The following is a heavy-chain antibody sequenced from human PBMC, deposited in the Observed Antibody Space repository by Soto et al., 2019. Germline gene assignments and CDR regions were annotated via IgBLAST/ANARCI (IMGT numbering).Heavy chain of an antibody. J-gene: IGHJ4*02. CDR1: GFVFSSYS. V-gene: IGHV3-48*02. D-gene: IGHD2-21*02. Sequence: PGGSLRLSFAASGFVFSSYSMNWFRQAPGKGLEWVSYISSSSTTIYYAGSVKGRFTISRDNAKNSLYLQMSSLRDEDTAVYYCARGCGGDCFRSDSLGQGTLVTVSS. CDR2: ISSSSTTI. CDR3: ARGCGGDCFRSDS.